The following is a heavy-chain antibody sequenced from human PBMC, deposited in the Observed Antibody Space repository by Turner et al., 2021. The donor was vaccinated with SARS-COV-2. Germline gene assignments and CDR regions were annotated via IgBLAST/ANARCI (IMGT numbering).Heavy chain of an antibody. V-gene: IGHV4-59*08. D-gene: IGHD3-3*01. CDR2: INYSGST. Sequence: QVQLQESGPGLVTPSETLSLTCSVSGGSISSYYCSWIRQLPGKGLEWIGYINYSGSTKYNPSLKSRVTISVDTSKNQFPLKLSSVTAADTAVYYCATHPLNYDFWSGYYYYGMDVWGQGTTVTVSS. CDR3: ATHPLNYDFWSGYYYYGMDV. CDR1: GGSISSYY. J-gene: IGHJ6*02.